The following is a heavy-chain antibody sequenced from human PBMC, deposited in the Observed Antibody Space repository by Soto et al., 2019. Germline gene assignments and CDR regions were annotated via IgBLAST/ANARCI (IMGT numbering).Heavy chain of an antibody. V-gene: IGHV1-69*13. CDR1: GGTFSSYA. CDR2: IIPIFGTA. CDR3: ARDDRDYRTVDY. Sequence: SVKVSCKASGGTFSSYAISWVRQAPGQGLEWMGGIIPIFGTANYAQKFQGRVTITADESTSTAYMELSSLRSEDTAVYYCARDDRDYRTVDYWGQGTLVTVSS. D-gene: IGHD4-17*01. J-gene: IGHJ4*02.